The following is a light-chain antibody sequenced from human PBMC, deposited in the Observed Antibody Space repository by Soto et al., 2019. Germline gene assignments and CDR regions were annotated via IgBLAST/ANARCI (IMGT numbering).Light chain of an antibody. J-gene: IGKJ2*02. CDR1: QSVSTY. Sequence: EIVLTQSPATLSLSPGERATLSCRASQSVSTYLAWYQQKPGQAPRLLIYDASDRATGIPARFSGSGSGTDFTITISSLESEDFAVYYCQQLYNWPCTFGQGTKLEIK. CDR3: QQLYNWPCT. V-gene: IGKV3-11*01. CDR2: DAS.